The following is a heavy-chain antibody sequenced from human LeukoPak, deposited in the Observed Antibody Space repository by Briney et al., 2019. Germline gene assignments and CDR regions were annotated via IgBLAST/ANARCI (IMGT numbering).Heavy chain of an antibody. CDR3: AGTDVLSGYEADY. J-gene: IGHJ4*02. D-gene: IGHD5-12*01. CDR2: INHRGST. Sequence: SETLSLTCAVFDESFSGYYWSWIRQPPGKGLEWIGEINHRGSTNYHPSLKSRVTISVDTSKNQFSLKLSSVTAADTAVYYCAGTDVLSGYEADYWGQGTLVTVSS. CDR1: DESFSGYY. V-gene: IGHV4-34*01.